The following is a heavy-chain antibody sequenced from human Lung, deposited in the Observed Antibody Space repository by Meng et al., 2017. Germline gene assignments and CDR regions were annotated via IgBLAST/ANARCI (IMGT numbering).Heavy chain of an antibody. CDR2: INPKSGDT. CDR3: ARDEDISAAGKLFGDY. D-gene: IGHD6-13*01. Sequence: QLVRSGAEVKKPGASVKVSCKASGYTFPDYWLHWVRRAPGQGLEWMGRINPKSGDTHYAQRFQGRVTMTGDTSISTAYMELSGLRSDDTAMYYCARDEDISAAGKLFGDYWGQGTLVTVSS. CDR1: GYTFPDYW. V-gene: IGHV1-2*06. J-gene: IGHJ4*02.